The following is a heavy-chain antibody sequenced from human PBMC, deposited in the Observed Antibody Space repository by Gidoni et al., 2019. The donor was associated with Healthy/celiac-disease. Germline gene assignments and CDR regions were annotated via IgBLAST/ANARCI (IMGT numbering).Heavy chain of an antibody. D-gene: IGHD6-6*01. J-gene: IGHJ3*02. CDR2: IYYSGST. Sequence: QVQLQESGPGLVKPSETLSLTCTVSGGSISSYYWSWIRQPPGKGLEWIGYIYYSGSTNYNPSLKSRVTISVDTSKNQFSLKLSSVTAADTAVYYCFGGSFLHPYSSSARDDVFDIWGQGTMVTVSS. V-gene: IGHV4-59*08. CDR3: FGGSFLHPYSSSARDDVFDI. CDR1: GGSISSYY.